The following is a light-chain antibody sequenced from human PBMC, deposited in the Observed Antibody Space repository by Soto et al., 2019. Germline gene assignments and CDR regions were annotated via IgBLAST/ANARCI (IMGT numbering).Light chain of an antibody. CDR3: QQYGSSPPYT. CDR1: QSVSSSY. J-gene: IGKJ2*01. Sequence: EIVLTQSPGTLSLSPWERATLSCRASQSVSSSYLAWYQQKPGQAPRLLIYGASSRATGIPDRFSGSGSGTDFTLTISRLEPEDFAVYYCQQYGSSPPYTFGQGPKLEIK. CDR2: GAS. V-gene: IGKV3-20*01.